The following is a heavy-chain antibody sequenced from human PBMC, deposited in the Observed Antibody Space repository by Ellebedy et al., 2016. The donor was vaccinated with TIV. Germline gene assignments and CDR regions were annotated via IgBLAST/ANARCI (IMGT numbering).Heavy chain of an antibody. CDR1: GFTVSSNY. V-gene: IGHV3-53*01. CDR3: ARVGSGSYYKESGMDV. Sequence: GGSLRLSXAASGFTVSSNYMSWVRQAPGKGLEWVSVIYSGGSTYYADSVKGRFTISRDNSKNTLYLQMNSLRAEDTAVYYCARVGSGSYYKESGMDVWGQGTTVTVSS. D-gene: IGHD3-10*01. CDR2: IYSGGST. J-gene: IGHJ6*02.